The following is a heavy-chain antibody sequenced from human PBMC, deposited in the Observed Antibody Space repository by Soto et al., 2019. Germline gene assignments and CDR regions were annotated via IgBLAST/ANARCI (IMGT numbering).Heavy chain of an antibody. J-gene: IGHJ5*02. Sequence: XESLRLSFAASGFTFSSYAMHWVRQAPGKGLEWVAVISYDGSNKYYADSVKGRFTISRDNSKNTLYLQMNSLRAEDTAVYYCARDPRRFSEWLLLGRPTFDPWGQGTLVTVSS. CDR2: ISYDGSNK. CDR1: GFTFSSYA. V-gene: IGHV3-30-3*01. D-gene: IGHD3-3*01. CDR3: ARDPRRFSEWLLLGRPTFDP.